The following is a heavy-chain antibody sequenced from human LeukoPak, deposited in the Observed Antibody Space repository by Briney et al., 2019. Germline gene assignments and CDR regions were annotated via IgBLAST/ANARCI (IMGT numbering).Heavy chain of an antibody. Sequence: GRTLSLYCAASDFTYSNYGMHWVRQAPAQGPEWVAVISYDGSNKYYADSVKGRFTISRDNSKNTLYLQMNSLRAEDTAVYYCAKGNYGSGSKYYYYYYGMDVWGQGPTVTVSS. CDR3: AKGNYGSGSKYYYYYYGMDV. J-gene: IGHJ6*02. V-gene: IGHV3-30*18. CDR2: ISYDGSNK. CDR1: DFTYSNYG. D-gene: IGHD3-10*01.